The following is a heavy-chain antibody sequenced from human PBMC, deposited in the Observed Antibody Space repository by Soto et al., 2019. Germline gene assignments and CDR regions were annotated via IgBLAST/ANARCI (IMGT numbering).Heavy chain of an antibody. CDR1: GYTFTSYG. CDR3: ARDRPPIAAAGDTDFDY. D-gene: IGHD6-13*01. V-gene: IGHV1-18*01. CDR2: ISAYNGNT. Sequence: QVQLVQSGAEVKKPGASVKVSCKASGYTFTSYGISWVRQAPGQGLEWMGWISAYNGNTNYAQKLQGRVTMTTDTSQSTAYMELRSLRSDDTAVYYCARDRPPIAAAGDTDFDYWGQGTLVTVSS. J-gene: IGHJ4*02.